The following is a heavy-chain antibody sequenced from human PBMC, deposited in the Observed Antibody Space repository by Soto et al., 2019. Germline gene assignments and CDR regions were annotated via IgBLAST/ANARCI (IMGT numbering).Heavy chain of an antibody. CDR2: IKQDGSEK. D-gene: IGHD3-10*01. CDR3: ARVVLWFGELSFPGSFDS. Sequence: EVQLVESGGGLVQPGGSLRLSCAASGFTFSRYWMSWVRQAPGKGLEWVANIKQDGSEKYYVDSVKGRFTISRDNAKNSLYLQMNSLRAEDTAVYYCARVVLWFGELSFPGSFDSWGQGTLVTVSS. J-gene: IGHJ5*01. V-gene: IGHV3-7*03. CDR1: GFTFSRYW.